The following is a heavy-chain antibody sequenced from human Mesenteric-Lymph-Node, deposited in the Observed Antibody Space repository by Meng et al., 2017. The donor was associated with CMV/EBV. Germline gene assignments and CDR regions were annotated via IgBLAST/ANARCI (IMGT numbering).Heavy chain of an antibody. CDR1: GYTFTSYG. Sequence: ASVKVSCKASGYTFTSYGISWVRQAPGQGLEWMGWISAYNGNTNYAQKLQGRVTMTTDTSTSTAYMELRSLRSDDTAVYYCARVLYGGNSDYYYGMDGWGQGTTVTVSS. CDR2: ISAYNGNT. D-gene: IGHD4-23*01. CDR3: ARVLYGGNSDYYYGMDG. J-gene: IGHJ6*02. V-gene: IGHV1-18*01.